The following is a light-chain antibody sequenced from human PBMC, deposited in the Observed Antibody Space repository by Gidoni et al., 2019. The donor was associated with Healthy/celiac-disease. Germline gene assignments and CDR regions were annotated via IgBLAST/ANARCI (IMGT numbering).Light chain of an antibody. J-gene: IGKJ1*01. CDR1: QSISSW. V-gene: IGKV1-5*03. CDR3: QQYNSYSQWT. CDR2: KAS. Sequence: DFQMTHSPSTLSASVGDRVTITCRAIQSISSWLAWYQQKPGKPPKLLIYKASSLESGVPSRFSGSGSGTEVTLTISSLQPDDFATYYCQQYNSYSQWTFGQGTKVEIK.